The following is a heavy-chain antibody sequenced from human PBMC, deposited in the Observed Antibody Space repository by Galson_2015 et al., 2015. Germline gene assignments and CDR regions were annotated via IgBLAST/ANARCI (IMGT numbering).Heavy chain of an antibody. Sequence: QSGAEVKKPGESLKISCKGSGYTFPNNWIGWVRQMPGKGLEWMGIVFPDDSDTRYNPSFQGQVTISVDKSISTAYLQLNSLKASDTAIYYCARQQGRINVAQNRYVDPWGQGTLVTVSS. CDR2: VFPDDSDT. D-gene: IGHD2-8*01. CDR1: GYTFPNNW. CDR3: ARQQGRINVAQNRYVDP. J-gene: IGHJ5*02. V-gene: IGHV5-51*01.